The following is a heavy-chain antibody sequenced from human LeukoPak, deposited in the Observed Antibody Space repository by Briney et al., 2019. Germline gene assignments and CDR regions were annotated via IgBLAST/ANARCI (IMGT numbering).Heavy chain of an antibody. CDR3: ARLVGCGSTNCYSPDDWFDP. CDR2: INPNSGSS. CDR1: GYPFNSYD. D-gene: IGHD2-2*01. Sequence: ASAKVSCKASGYPFNSYDINWVRQATGHGLEWMGWINPNSGSSDSAQKFQGRVTMTAGTSISTAYMELNNLRSEDTAVYYCARLVGCGSTNCYSPDDWFDPWGQGTLVTVSS. J-gene: IGHJ5*02. V-gene: IGHV1-8*01.